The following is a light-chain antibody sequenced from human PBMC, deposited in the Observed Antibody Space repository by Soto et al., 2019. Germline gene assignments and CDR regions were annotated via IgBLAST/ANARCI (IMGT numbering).Light chain of an antibody. CDR3: QQYNNWPQT. V-gene: IGKV3D-15*01. CDR1: QSVSSSY. Sequence: EIVLTQSPGTLSLSPGERATLSCRASQSVSSSYLAWYQQKPGQAPRLLIYGAFNRATGIPARFSGSGSGTDFTLTISGLQSEDFAVYYCQQYNNWPQTFGQGTKVDI. CDR2: GAF. J-gene: IGKJ1*01.